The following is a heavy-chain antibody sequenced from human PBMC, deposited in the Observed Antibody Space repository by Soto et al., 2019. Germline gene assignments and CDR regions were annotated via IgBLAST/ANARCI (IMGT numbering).Heavy chain of an antibody. Sequence: QVQLQESGPGLVKPSETLSLTCTVSGGSVSSGSYYWSWIRQPPGKGLEWIGYIYYSGSTNYNPSLKSRVTRSVDTSKNQFSLKRSSVTAADTAVYYCARYCSGGSCYPKYYFDYWGQGTLVTVSS. CDR3: ARYCSGGSCYPKYYFDY. D-gene: IGHD2-15*01. CDR2: IYYSGST. J-gene: IGHJ4*02. V-gene: IGHV4-61*01. CDR1: GGSVSSGSYY.